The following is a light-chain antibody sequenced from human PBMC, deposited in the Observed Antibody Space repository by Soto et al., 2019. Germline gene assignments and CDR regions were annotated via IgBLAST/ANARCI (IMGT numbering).Light chain of an antibody. Sequence: DIVMTQSPDSLSVSLGERATINCKSSQSVIQTSNNKSYLAWYQQKPGQPPELLLYWASARESGVPDRFSGRGSGTDFTITISRMQAEDVAVYYGQPYYPTPRTFGKGTKGDI. CDR2: WAS. J-gene: IGKJ2*01. CDR1: QSVIQTSNNKSY. CDR3: QPYYPTPRT. V-gene: IGKV4-1*01.